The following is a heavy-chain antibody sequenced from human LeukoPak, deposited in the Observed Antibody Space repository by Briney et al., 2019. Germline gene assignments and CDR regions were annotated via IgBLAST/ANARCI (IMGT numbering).Heavy chain of an antibody. V-gene: IGHV4-39*01. D-gene: IGHD6-19*01. J-gene: IGHJ4*02. CDR3: ARSGCGKSSGGRWYFDY. CDR1: GGSISSSSYS. CDR2: IYYSGST. Sequence: SETLSLTCTVSGGSISSSSYSWGWIRQPPGKGLEWIGSIYYSGSTYYNPSLKSRVTISVDTSKNQFSLKLSSVTAADTAVYYCARSGCGKSSGGRWYFDYWGQGTLVTVSS.